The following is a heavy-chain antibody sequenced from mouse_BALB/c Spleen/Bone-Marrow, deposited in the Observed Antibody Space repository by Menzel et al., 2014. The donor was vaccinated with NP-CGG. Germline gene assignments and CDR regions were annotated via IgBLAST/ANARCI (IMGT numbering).Heavy chain of an antibody. J-gene: IGHJ2*01. D-gene: IGHD2-4*01. CDR3: ARLITTDY. CDR1: GFNIKDTY. V-gene: IGHV14-3*02. Sequence: EVKLVESGAELVKLGASVKLSCTASGFNIKDTYMHWVKRRPEQGLEWIGRIDPANGNTKCDPKFQGKATITADTSSNTAYLQLSSLTSGDTAVYYCARLITTDYWGQGTTLTVSS. CDR2: IDPANGNT.